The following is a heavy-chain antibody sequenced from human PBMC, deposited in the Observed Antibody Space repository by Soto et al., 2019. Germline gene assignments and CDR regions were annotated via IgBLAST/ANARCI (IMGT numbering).Heavy chain of an antibody. CDR3: ARDSSGWYRGTAFDI. V-gene: IGHV3-74*01. Sequence: EVQLVESGGGLVQPGGSLRLSCAASGFTFSSYWMHWVRQAPGKGLVWVSRINSDGSSTSYADSVKGRFTISRDNAKNTLYLQKNSLRAEDTAVYYCARDSSGWYRGTAFDIWGQGTMVTVSS. J-gene: IGHJ3*02. D-gene: IGHD6-19*01. CDR2: INSDGSST. CDR1: GFTFSSYW.